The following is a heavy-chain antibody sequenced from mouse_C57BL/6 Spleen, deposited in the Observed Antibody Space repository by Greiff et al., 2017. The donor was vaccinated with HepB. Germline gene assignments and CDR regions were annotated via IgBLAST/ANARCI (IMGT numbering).Heavy chain of an antibody. CDR1: GFTFSSYG. D-gene: IGHD2-3*01. J-gene: IGHJ2*01. CDR3: ARRGLYDGYPFDY. V-gene: IGHV5-6*02. Sequence: DVKLQESGGDLVKPGGSLKLSCAASGFTFSSYGMSWVRQTPDKRLEWVATISSGGSYTYYPDSVKGRFTISRDNAKNTLYLQMSSLKSEDTAMYYCARRGLYDGYPFDYWGQGTTLTVSS. CDR2: ISSGGSYT.